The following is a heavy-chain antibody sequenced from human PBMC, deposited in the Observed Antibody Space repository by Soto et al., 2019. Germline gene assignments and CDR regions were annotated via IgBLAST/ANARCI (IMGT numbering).Heavy chain of an antibody. CDR2: MNPNSGNT. D-gene: IGHD2-15*01. CDR3: ARGVGSGGSYGYYYMDV. Sequence: QVQLVQSGAEVKKPGASVKVSCKASGYTFTSYDINWVRQATGQGLEWMGWMNPNSGNTGYAQKFQGRVTRTRNTSISTAYMELSSLRSEDPAVYYCARGVGSGGSYGYYYMDVWGKGTTVTVSS. V-gene: IGHV1-8*01. CDR1: GYTFTSYD. J-gene: IGHJ6*03.